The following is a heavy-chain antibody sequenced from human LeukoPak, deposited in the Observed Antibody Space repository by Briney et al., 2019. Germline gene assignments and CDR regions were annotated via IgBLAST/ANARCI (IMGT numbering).Heavy chain of an antibody. J-gene: IGHJ4*02. V-gene: IGHV3-9*01. CDR3: AKVRGTYSSGYFFDY. D-gene: IGHD6-19*01. CDR1: GFTLDNYA. Sequence: GGSLRLSGPASGFTLDNYAMHGVRQPPGKGLEWLSIISWNSGYIGYADSVKGRFTISRDNAKKSLDLQMNSLRAEDTAFYYCAKVRGTYSSGYFFDYWGQGTLVTVSS. CDR2: ISWNSGYI.